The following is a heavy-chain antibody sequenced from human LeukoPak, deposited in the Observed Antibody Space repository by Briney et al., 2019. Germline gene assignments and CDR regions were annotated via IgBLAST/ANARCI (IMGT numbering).Heavy chain of an antibody. J-gene: IGHJ4*02. CDR3: ARGDALVREVPEYYYDY. CDR2: INSKTGAT. Sequence: ASVKVSCKASGFTFTNYFLQWVRHTPGQGLEWMAYINSKTGATTYAQKFLGRVTLTTDTSISTTYMDLSRLTSGDTAVYYCARGDALVREVPEYYYDYWGQGTLVTVSS. V-gene: IGHV1-2*02. CDR1: GFTFTNYF. D-gene: IGHD3-10*01.